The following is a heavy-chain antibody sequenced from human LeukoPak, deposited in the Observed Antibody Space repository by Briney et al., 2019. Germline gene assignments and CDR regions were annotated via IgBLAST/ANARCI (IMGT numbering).Heavy chain of an antibody. J-gene: IGHJ4*02. CDR1: GGSFSGYY. CDR3: TRHPRVVVVPAARTYFDY. CDR2: INHSGST. D-gene: IGHD2-2*01. V-gene: IGHV4-34*01. Sequence: SETLSLTCAVYGGSFSGYYWSWIRQPPGKGLEWIGEINHSGSTNYNPSLKSRVTISVDTSKNQFSLKLSSVTAADTAVYYCTRHPRVVVVPAARTYFDYWGQGTLVTVSS.